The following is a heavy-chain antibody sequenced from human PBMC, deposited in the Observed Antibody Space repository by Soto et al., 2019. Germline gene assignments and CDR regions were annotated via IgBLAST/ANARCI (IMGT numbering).Heavy chain of an antibody. CDR2: IYPTGST. Sequence: NPSETLSLTCTFSCGSIISGGYSWSWIRQSPEKGLEWLGCIYPTGSTYYHPSLKSRVTISIDTSRNQFSLNLTSVTAADTAVYYCARAPPGPSPRWVLWGQGTTVTVSS. J-gene: IGHJ6*02. V-gene: IGHV4-30-2*06. CDR1: CGSIISGGYS. CDR3: ARAPPGPSPRWVL. D-gene: IGHD3-10*01.